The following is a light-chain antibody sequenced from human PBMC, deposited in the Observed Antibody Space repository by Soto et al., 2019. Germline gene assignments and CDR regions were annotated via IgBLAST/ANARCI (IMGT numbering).Light chain of an antibody. V-gene: IGLV2-14*01. J-gene: IGLJ1*01. Sequence: QSALTQPASVSGSPGQSITISCTGSSNDIGAYKYVSWYQQYPGKAPKLIIFEVSNRPSAVSNRFSGSKSGNTASLTIAGLQAEDESDYQCCSYTTGSTPYVFGGGTKV. CDR1: SNDIGAYKY. CDR3: CSYTTGSTPYV. CDR2: EVS.